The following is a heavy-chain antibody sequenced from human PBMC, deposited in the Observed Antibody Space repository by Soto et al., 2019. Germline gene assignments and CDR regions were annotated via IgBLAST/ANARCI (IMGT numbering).Heavy chain of an antibody. V-gene: IGHV1-69*01. CDR2: IIPIFGTA. CDR3: ARDGMATITWGYGMDV. D-gene: IGHD5-12*01. Sequence: VQLVQSGAEVKKPGSSVKVSCKASGGTFSSYAISWVRQAPGQGLEWMGGIIPIFGTANYAQKFQGRVTITADESTSTADMELSSLRSEDTAVYYCARDGMATITWGYGMDVWGQGTTVTVSS. J-gene: IGHJ6*02. CDR1: GGTFSSYA.